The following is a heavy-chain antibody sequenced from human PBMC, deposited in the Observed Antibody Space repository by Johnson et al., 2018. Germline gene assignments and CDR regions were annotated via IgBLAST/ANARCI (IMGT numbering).Heavy chain of an antibody. Sequence: QVQLVESGGGVVQRGRSLRLSCVASGLTVSGYGMHWVRQAPGRGLEWVAVISNDGSNEYYADSVKGRFSIARDNSKNTLYLQMNTLRPEDTAVYYCAKVFSNYRYYHHGMDVWGQGTTVTVSS. CDR2: ISNDGSNE. CDR1: GLTVSGYG. CDR3: AKVFSNYRYYHHGMDV. V-gene: IGHV3-30*18. J-gene: IGHJ6*02. D-gene: IGHD4-11*01.